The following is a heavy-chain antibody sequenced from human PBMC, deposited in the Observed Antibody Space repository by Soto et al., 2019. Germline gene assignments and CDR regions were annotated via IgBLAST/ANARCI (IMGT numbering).Heavy chain of an antibody. CDR2: IIPILGET. CDR1: GTIFSSYT. V-gene: IGHV1-69*08. D-gene: IGHD3-16*01. Sequence: QVQLVQSGAEVKKPGSSVRVSCKASGTIFSSYTISWVRQAPGQGLEWMGRIIPILGETNSAQKFQGRVTLTEEKSTNTAYMELNSLRLEDTAVYYCARGLGGRMDDWGQGTTVTVSS. J-gene: IGHJ6*02. CDR3: ARGLGGRMDD.